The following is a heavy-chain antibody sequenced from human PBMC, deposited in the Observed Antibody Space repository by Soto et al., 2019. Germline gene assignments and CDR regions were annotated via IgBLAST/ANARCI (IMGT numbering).Heavy chain of an antibody. D-gene: IGHD1-1*01. Sequence: PSETLSLTCAVSGGSVSGSYSYWAWLRQSPGKGPEWIGSSCHTGFTSYNPYLASRVSVSVDTSKGQFSLKLSALTASDTAVYYCATSQKGYNWNYFDPWGQGTLVTVSS. CDR3: ATSQKGYNWNYFDP. CDR1: GGSVSGSYSY. CDR2: SCHTGFT. J-gene: IGHJ4*02. V-gene: IGHV4-39*01.